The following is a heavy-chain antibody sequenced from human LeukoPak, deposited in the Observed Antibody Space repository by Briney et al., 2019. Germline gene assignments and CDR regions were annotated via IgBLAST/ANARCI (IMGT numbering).Heavy chain of an antibody. CDR1: GFTFTTYT. J-gene: IGHJ4*02. Sequence: GRSLRLSCAASGFTFTTYTMNWVRQAPGKWLEWISYISSTSSTIEYADSVKGRFTISRDNAKNSLYLQMYSLRDEDTAVYYCARSRGNDYWGQGTLVTVSS. CDR2: ISSTSSTI. CDR3: ARSRGNDY. V-gene: IGHV3-48*02.